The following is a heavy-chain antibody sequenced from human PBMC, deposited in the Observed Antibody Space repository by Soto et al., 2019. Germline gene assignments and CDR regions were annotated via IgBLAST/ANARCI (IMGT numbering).Heavy chain of an antibody. CDR3: AKRHTNYGFFDY. Sequence: GESLKISCKGSGYKFTSYWIGWVRQMPGKGLEWMGIIYPGDSDTRYSPSFQGQVTISADKSISTAYLQWDSLKASDTAIYYCAKRHTNYGFFDYWGQGALVTVS. J-gene: IGHJ4*02. CDR1: GYKFTSYW. CDR2: IYPGDSDT. D-gene: IGHD2-8*01. V-gene: IGHV5-51*01.